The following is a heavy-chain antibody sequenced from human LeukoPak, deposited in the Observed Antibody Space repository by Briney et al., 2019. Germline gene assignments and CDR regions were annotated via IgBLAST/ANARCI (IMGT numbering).Heavy chain of an antibody. Sequence: VKVSCKASGYIFTSYGINWVRQAPGQGLEWMGWISVYDNATNYAQKLQGRVTMTTDTSTSTAYMELRSLRSDDTAVYYCARGPNAYCGGDCFYPPVDYWGQGTLVTVSS. J-gene: IGHJ4*02. CDR3: ARGPNAYCGGDCFYPPVDY. CDR2: ISVYDNAT. D-gene: IGHD2-21*02. V-gene: IGHV1-18*01. CDR1: GYIFTSYG.